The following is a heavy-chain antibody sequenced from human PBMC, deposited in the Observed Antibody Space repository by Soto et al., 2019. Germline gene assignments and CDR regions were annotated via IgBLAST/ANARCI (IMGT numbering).Heavy chain of an antibody. V-gene: IGHV3-9*01. CDR2: ISWNSGNI. J-gene: IGHJ2*01. D-gene: IGHD1-1*01. CDR3: AKGHTTAVFSYFDL. CDR1: GFTFDDYA. Sequence: EVQLVESGRGLVQPGRSLRLSCAASGFTFDDYAMNWVRQAPGKGLEWVSSISWNSGNIVYADSVKGRFTISRDNAKNSLYLQMNGLRAEDTAFYYCAKGHTTAVFSYFDLWGRGILVTVSS.